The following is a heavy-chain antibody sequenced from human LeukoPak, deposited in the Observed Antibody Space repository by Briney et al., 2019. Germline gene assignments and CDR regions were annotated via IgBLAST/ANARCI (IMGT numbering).Heavy chain of an antibody. V-gene: IGHV4-59*01. CDR3: ARSTGSTMFIDY. CDR1: GGSISAYY. J-gene: IGHJ4*02. CDR2: IYYSGNT. Sequence: SETLSHTCTVSGGSISAYYWSWIRQPPGKGLEWLGYIYYSGNTEYKPSLKRRVAMSVDTSKNQFSLRLSSVTAADTAVYYCARSTGSTMFIDYWGQGTLVTVSS. D-gene: IGHD3-10*02.